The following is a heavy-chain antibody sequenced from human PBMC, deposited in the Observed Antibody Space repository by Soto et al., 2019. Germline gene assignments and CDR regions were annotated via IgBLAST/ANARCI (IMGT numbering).Heavy chain of an antibody. Sequence: SETLSLTCTVSGGSVSSGSYYWSWIRQPPGKGLEWIGYIYYSGSTNYNPSLKSRVTISVDTSKNQFSLKLSSVTAADTAVYYCAREVAVAGQFDYWGQGTLVTVSS. CDR2: IYYSGST. V-gene: IGHV4-61*01. CDR3: AREVAVAGQFDY. CDR1: GGSVSSGSYY. J-gene: IGHJ4*02. D-gene: IGHD6-19*01.